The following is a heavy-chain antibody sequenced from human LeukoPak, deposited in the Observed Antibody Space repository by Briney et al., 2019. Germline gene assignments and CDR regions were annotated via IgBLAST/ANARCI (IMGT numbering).Heavy chain of an antibody. J-gene: IGHJ4*02. CDR3: ARDKDVYFDY. Sequence: WGSARLSCVGTGFTFSTYRMNWVRQAPGKGLEWVSSISSSSSYIYYADSVKGRITISRDNAKNSLYLQMNSLRVEDTAVYYCARDKDVYFDYWGQGTLVTVSS. CDR1: GFTFSTYR. V-gene: IGHV3-21*01. CDR2: ISSSSSYI.